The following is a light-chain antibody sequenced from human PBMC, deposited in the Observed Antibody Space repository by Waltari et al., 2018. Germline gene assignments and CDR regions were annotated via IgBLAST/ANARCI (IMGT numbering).Light chain of an antibody. Sequence: DILMTQSPLSLPVTPGEPASISCRSSQSLLNSNGYNYLDWYLQKPGQSPQLLIYLGFNRASGVPDRFSGSGSGTDFTLEISRVEAEDVGVYYCIQTLQAPLTFGQGTRLEIK. CDR3: IQTLQAPLT. CDR1: QSLLNSNGYNY. V-gene: IGKV2-28*01. CDR2: LGF. J-gene: IGKJ5*01.